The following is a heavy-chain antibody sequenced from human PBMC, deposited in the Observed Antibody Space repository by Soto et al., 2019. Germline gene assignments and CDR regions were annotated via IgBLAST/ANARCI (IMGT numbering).Heavy chain of an antibody. CDR1: GFTFSSYS. CDR3: VRDGYRGYDWAFDI. V-gene: IGHV3-21*01. J-gene: IGHJ3*02. D-gene: IGHD5-12*01. CDR2: INSDSSYK. Sequence: PGGSLRLSCAASGFTFSSYSMNWVRQAPGKGLEWVSNINSDSSYKYYADSVKGRFTISRDNAKNSLYLQMNSLRAEDTAVYYCVRDGYRGYDWAFDIWGQGTMVTVSS.